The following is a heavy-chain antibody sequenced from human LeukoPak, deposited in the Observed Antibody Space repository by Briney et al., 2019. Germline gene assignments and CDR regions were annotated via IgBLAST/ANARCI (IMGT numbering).Heavy chain of an antibody. Sequence: GGSLRLSCAASGFTFSSYAMHWVRQAPGKGLEYVSAISSNGGSTYYANSVKGRFTISRDNSKNTLYLQMSSLSAEDTAVYYCAKGVYSVFPDSRVLDYWGQGTLVTVSS. D-gene: IGHD5/OR15-5a*01. CDR3: AKGVYSVFPDSRVLDY. CDR1: GFTFSSYA. J-gene: IGHJ4*02. V-gene: IGHV3-64*01. CDR2: ISSNGGST.